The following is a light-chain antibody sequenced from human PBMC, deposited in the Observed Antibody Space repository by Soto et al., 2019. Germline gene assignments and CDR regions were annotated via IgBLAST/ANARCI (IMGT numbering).Light chain of an antibody. CDR1: QSISFY. CDR2: NAS. V-gene: IGKV1-5*01. Sequence: DIQMTQSPSTLSASVGDRVTITCRASQSISFYLAWYQQRPGKAPKVLIWNASSLQRGVPSRFSGSGSGTEFTLTISSLQPDDFANYYCQQYNTYSTWTFGQGTKVDIK. CDR3: QQYNTYSTWT. J-gene: IGKJ1*01.